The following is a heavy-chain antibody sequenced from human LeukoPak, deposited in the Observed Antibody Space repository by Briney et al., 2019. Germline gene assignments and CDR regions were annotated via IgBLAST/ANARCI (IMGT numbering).Heavy chain of an antibody. J-gene: IGHJ3*02. CDR3: ARLITGTTTAFDI. D-gene: IGHD1-7*01. Sequence: WETPSLTCGVSGGSISGYYLTWIRQPAGKGLEWIGRVYTSGSTHYNPSLKTRLTMSVDTSKNQFSLKLSSVTAANTAVYYCARLITGTTTAFDIWGQGTMVTVSS. V-gene: IGHV4-4*07. CDR1: GGSISGYY. CDR2: VYTSGST.